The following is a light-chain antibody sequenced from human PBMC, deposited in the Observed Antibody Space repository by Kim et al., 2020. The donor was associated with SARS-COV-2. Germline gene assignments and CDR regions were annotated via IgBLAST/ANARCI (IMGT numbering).Light chain of an antibody. CDR3: QVWDSSSDHVV. CDR2: YDS. J-gene: IGLJ2*01. V-gene: IGLV3-21*04. CDR1: NLGSKM. Sequence: AAGKHARINCGRKNLGSKMVPGYEHKQGPAPGLVLYYDSDRPSGIPERFPGSNSGNTAPLTISRVEAGDEADYYCQVWDSSSDHVVFGGGTQLTVL.